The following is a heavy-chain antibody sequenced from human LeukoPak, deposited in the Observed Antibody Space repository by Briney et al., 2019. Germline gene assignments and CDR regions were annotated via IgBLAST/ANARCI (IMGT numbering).Heavy chain of an antibody. CDR2: INPNSGGA. V-gene: IGHV1-2*02. CDR3: ARRLTMVRGSMFVVDNWFHP. CDR1: GYTFTAYY. J-gene: IGHJ5*02. Sequence: ASVKVSCKASGYTFTAYYMNWVRQAPGQGLEWMGWINPNSGGADYAQKFQGRISMTRDTSISTAYMELSRLTSDDTAVYYCARRLTMVRGSMFVVDNWFHPWGQGTLVTVSS. D-gene: IGHD3-10*01.